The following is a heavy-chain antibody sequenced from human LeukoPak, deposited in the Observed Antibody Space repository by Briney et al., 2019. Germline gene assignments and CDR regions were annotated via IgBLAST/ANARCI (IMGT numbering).Heavy chain of an antibody. CDR3: ARATPSSSWYPDYFDY. J-gene: IGHJ4*02. V-gene: IGHV4-59*01. Sequence: SETLSLTCTVSGGSISSYYWSWIRQPPGKGLKWIGYIYYSGSTNYNPSLKSRVTISVDTSKNQFSLKLSSVTAADTAVYYCARATPSSSWYPDYFDYWGQGTLVTVSS. D-gene: IGHD6-13*01. CDR1: GGSISSYY. CDR2: IYYSGST.